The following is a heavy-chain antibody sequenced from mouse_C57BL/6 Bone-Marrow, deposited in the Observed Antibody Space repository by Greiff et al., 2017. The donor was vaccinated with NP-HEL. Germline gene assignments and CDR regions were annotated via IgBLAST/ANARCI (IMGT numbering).Heavy chain of an antibody. Sequence: VQLQQPGAELVKPGASVKLSCKASGYTFTRYWMHWVKQRPGRGLEWIGRIDPNSGGTKYNEKFKSKATLTVDKPSSTAYMHLSSLKSEDAAVYYCARLGEYDERGHFDYWGQGTTLTVSS. CDR3: ARLGEYDERGHFDY. D-gene: IGHD2-14*01. CDR1: GYTFTRYW. J-gene: IGHJ2*01. V-gene: IGHV1-72*01. CDR2: IDPNSGGT.